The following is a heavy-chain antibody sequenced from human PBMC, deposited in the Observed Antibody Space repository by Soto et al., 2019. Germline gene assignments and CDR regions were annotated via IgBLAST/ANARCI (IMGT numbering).Heavy chain of an antibody. CDR2: IYYSGST. CDR3: ASLRYSSSAGLQNDY. CDR1: GFSISSYY. V-gene: IGHV4-59*08. J-gene: IGHJ4*02. D-gene: IGHD6-6*01. Sequence: SETLSLTCTVSGFSISSYYWSWIRQPPGKGLEWIGYIYYSGSTNYNPSLKSRVTISVDTSKNQFSLKLSSVTAADTAVYYCASLRYSSSAGLQNDYWGQGTLVTVSS.